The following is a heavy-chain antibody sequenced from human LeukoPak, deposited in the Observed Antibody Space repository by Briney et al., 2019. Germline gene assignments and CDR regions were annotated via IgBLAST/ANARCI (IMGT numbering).Heavy chain of an antibody. Sequence: GASVKVSCKASGYTFTGYYMHWVRQAPGQGLDWMGIINPSGGSTSYAQKFQGRVTMTRDTSTSTVYMELSNLRSEDTAVYYCARDSADYGDYDYWGQGTLVTVSS. CDR3: ARDSADYGDYDY. V-gene: IGHV1-46*01. J-gene: IGHJ4*02. D-gene: IGHD4-17*01. CDR1: GYTFTGYY. CDR2: INPSGGST.